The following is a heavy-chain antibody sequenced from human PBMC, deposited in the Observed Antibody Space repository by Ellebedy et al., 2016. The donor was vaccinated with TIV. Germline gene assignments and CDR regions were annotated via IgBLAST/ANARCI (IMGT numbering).Heavy chain of an antibody. Sequence: AASVKVSCKASGYTFTSSGISWVRQAPGQGLEWMGWISAYNGNTNYAQKLQGRVTMTRDTSTSTVYMELSSLRSEDTAVYYCARSRSSGWLHTPDYWGQGTLVTVSS. CDR1: GYTFTSSG. D-gene: IGHD6-19*01. CDR3: ARSRSSGWLHTPDY. CDR2: ISAYNGNT. V-gene: IGHV1-18*01. J-gene: IGHJ4*02.